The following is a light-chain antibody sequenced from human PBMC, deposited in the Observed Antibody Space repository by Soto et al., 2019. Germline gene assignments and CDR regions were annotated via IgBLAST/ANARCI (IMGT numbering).Light chain of an antibody. Sequence: SVVTQPPPVSGSPGQSMTISCTGTSSDVGSYNLVSWYQQHPGKAPKLMIYEVSKRPSGVSNRFSGSKSGNTASLTISGLQAEDEADYYCCSYAGSSTFYVFGTGTKVTVL. CDR3: CSYAGSSTFYV. CDR1: SSDVGSYNL. V-gene: IGLV2-23*02. CDR2: EVS. J-gene: IGLJ1*01.